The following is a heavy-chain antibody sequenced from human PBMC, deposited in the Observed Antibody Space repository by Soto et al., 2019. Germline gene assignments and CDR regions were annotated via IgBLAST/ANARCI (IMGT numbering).Heavy chain of an antibody. D-gene: IGHD6-13*01. J-gene: IGHJ6*02. CDR2: ISAYNGNT. CDR3: ASFSIAAAYPYGIDV. Sequence: QVQLVQSGAEVKKPGASVKVSCKASGYTFTSYGISWVRQAPGQGLEWMGWISAYNGNTNYAQKLQDRVTMTTDTSTSTDYMELRSLRSDDTAVYYCASFSIAAAYPYGIDVCGQGTKVTVSS. CDR1: GYTFTSYG. V-gene: IGHV1-18*01.